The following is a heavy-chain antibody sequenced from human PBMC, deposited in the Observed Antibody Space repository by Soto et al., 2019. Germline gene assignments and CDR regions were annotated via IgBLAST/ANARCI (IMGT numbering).Heavy chain of an antibody. CDR3: ARDNIAARARIYYYYYGMDV. J-gene: IGHJ6*02. CDR1: GFTFSSYS. V-gene: IGHV3-21*01. D-gene: IGHD6-6*01. Sequence: VGSLRLSCAASGFTFSSYSMNWVRQAPGRGLEWVSSISSRSSYIYYADSVKGRFTISRDNAKNSLYLHMNSLRAADTAVYSCARDNIAARARIYYYYYGMDVWGQGTTVTVSS. CDR2: ISSRSSYI.